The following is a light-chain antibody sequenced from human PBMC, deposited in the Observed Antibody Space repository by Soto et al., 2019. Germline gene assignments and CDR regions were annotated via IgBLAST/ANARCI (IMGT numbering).Light chain of an antibody. V-gene: IGKV1-39*01. J-gene: IGKJ5*01. Sequence: DIQMTQSPSSLSASVGDRVTIPCRASQSISSYLNWYHQKPGKAPKLLISAASSLQSGVPSRFSGSGSGTDFTLTISSLQPEDFATYYCQQSYSTTITFGQGTRLEIK. CDR2: AAS. CDR3: QQSYSTTIT. CDR1: QSISSY.